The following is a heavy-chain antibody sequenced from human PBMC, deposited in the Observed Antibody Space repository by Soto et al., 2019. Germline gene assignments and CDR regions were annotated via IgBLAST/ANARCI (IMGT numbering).Heavy chain of an antibody. CDR3: ARDLRGTTVVTPRQNYYYYYGMDV. J-gene: IGHJ6*02. CDR2: INPNSGGT. D-gene: IGHD4-17*01. CDR1: GYTFTGYY. Sequence: ASVKVSCKASGYTFTGYYMHWVRQAPGQGLEWMGWINPNSGGTNYAQKFQGWVTMTRDTSISTAYMELGRLRSDDTAVYYCARDLRGTTVVTPRQNYYYYYGMDVWGQGTTVTVSS. V-gene: IGHV1-2*04.